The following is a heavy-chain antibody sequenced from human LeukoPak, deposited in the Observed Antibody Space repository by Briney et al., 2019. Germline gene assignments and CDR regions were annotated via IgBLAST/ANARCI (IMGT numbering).Heavy chain of an antibody. D-gene: IGHD1-7*01. CDR1: GFMFSYDW. Sequence: GGSLRLSCAASGFMFSYDWTHWARHTSGKGLMWVSRINNDGSSVSYEDSVKGRFSISRDNAKNTLYLQMNSLRDEDTGVYYCVTNPIGGTNYWGQGTLVTVSS. J-gene: IGHJ4*02. V-gene: IGHV3-74*01. CDR2: INNDGSSV. CDR3: VTNPIGGTNY.